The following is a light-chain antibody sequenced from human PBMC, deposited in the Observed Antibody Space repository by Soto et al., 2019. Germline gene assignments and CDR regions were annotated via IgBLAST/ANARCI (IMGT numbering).Light chain of an antibody. CDR2: DVV. CDR1: SSDVGGFNS. V-gene: IGLV2-14*03. J-gene: IGLJ1*01. CDR3: SSYTSTMTNV. Sequence: QSVLTQPASVSGSPGQSITISCTGTSSDVGGFNSVSWYQLRPGTAPKLILYDVVDRPSGVSYRFSGSKSGNTASLTISWLQAADGADYFCSSYTSTMTNVFGSGTKVTVL.